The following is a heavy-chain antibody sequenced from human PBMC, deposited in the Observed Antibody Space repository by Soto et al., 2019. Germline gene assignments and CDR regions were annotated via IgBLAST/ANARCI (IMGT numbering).Heavy chain of an antibody. D-gene: IGHD3-22*01. CDR3: AKAGYYDSSGSYELDY. CDR2: VLYDGKNK. V-gene: IGHV3-30*18. CDR1: GFTFSSYG. J-gene: IGHJ4*02. Sequence: QVQLVESGGGVVQPGRSLRLSCAAAGFTFSSYGMHWVRQAPGKGLEWVAVVLYDGKNKDYADSVKGRFTISRDNSKNTVYLQMNSLRAEDTAVYFCAKAGYYDSSGSYELDYWGQGTLVTVSS.